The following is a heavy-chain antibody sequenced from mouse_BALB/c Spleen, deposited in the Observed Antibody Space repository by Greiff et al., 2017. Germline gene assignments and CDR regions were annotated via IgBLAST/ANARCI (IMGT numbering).Heavy chain of an antibody. J-gene: IGHJ4*01. CDR2: ISSGSSTI. CDR3: ARGTYYDYDGRLDY. CDR1: GFTFSSFG. V-gene: IGHV5-17*02. D-gene: IGHD2-4*01. Sequence: EVNVVESGGGLVQPGGSRKLSCAASGFTFSSFGMHWVRQAPEKGLEWVAYISSGSSTIYYADTVKGRFTISRDNPKNTLFLQMTSLRSEDTAMYYCARGTYYDYDGRLDYWGQGTSVTVSS.